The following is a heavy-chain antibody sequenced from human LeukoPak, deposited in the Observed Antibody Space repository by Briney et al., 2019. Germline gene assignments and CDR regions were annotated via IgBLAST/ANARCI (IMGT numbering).Heavy chain of an antibody. D-gene: IGHD1-26*01. CDR1: GFTFRDAA. V-gene: IGHV3-23*01. Sequence: GGSLTLSCAASGFTFRDAAMTWVRQAPGKGLEWVSLISSSGANAYYADSVKGPFTISRDNSKNTLYLQMNNLRGEDTAEYYCAKDMELASWGQGTLVTVSS. J-gene: IGHJ5*02. CDR3: AKDMELAS. CDR2: ISSSGANA.